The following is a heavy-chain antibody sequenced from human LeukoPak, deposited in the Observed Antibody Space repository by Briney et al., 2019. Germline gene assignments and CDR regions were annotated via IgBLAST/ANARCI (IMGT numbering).Heavy chain of an antibody. CDR1: GFTFSSYS. Sequence: GGSLRLSCAASGFTFSSYSMNWVRQALEKGLEWVSSISSSSSYIYYADSVKGRFTISRDNAKNSLYLHMNSLRAEDTAVYYCARLGNSGYDVDYWGQGTLVTVSS. CDR3: ARLGNSGYDVDY. D-gene: IGHD5-12*01. CDR2: ISSSSSYI. V-gene: IGHV3-21*01. J-gene: IGHJ4*02.